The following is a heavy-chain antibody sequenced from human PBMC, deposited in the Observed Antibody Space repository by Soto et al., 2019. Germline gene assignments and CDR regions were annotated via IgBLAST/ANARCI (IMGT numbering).Heavy chain of an antibody. V-gene: IGHV1-18*04. CDR3: ARGIGIFGVVIRRNDAFDI. D-gene: IGHD3-3*01. CDR1: GYTFTSYG. Sequence: VASVKVSCKASGYTFTSYGISWVRQAPGQGLEWMGWISAYNGNTNYAQKLQGRVTMTTDTSTSTAYMELRSLRSDDTAVHYCARGIGIFGVVIRRNDAFDIWGQGTMVTVSS. CDR2: ISAYNGNT. J-gene: IGHJ3*02.